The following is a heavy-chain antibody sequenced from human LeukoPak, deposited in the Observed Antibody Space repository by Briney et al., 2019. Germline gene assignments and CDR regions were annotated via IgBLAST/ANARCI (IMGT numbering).Heavy chain of an antibody. J-gene: IGHJ5*02. CDR2: ISWYDDK. D-gene: IGHD3-10*01. V-gene: IGHV2-5*01. CDR3: AQVVWFGDHQEDWFDP. CDR1: GFSFSTSGVG. Sequence: SGPSLVNPTQTLTLTCTFSGFSFSTSGVGVGWIRQPPGKALVWLALISWYDDKRYSPSLKSRLTITKDTSKNQVVLTVTNMDPVDTATYYCAQVVWFGDHQEDWFDPWGQGTLVTVSS.